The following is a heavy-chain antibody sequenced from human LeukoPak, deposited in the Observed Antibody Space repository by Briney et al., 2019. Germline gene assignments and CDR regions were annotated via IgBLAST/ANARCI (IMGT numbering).Heavy chain of an antibody. CDR1: GGSISSGSYY. V-gene: IGHV4-61*02. CDR2: IYTSGST. CDR3: ARDPASGWSSDY. J-gene: IGHJ4*02. D-gene: IGHD6-19*01. Sequence: SQTLSLTCTVSGGSISSGSYYWSWIRQPAGKGLEWIGRIYTSGSTHYNPSLKSRVTISVDTSKNQFSLKLSSVTAADTAVYYCARDPASGWSSDYWGQGTLVTVSS.